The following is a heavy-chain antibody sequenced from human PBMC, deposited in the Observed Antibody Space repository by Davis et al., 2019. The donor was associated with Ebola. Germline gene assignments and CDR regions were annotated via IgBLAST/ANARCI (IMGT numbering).Heavy chain of an antibody. CDR2: ISSSGSTI. V-gene: IGHV3-11*01. D-gene: IGHD3-10*01. CDR1: GFTFSDYY. Sequence: PGGSLRLSCAASGFTFSDYYMSWIRQAPGKGLEWVSYISSSGSTIYYADSVKGRFTISRDNAKNSLYLQMNSLRAEDTAVYYCARARPNTVVRGVPWKAFDIWGQGTMVTVSS. J-gene: IGHJ3*02. CDR3: ARARPNTVVRGVPWKAFDI.